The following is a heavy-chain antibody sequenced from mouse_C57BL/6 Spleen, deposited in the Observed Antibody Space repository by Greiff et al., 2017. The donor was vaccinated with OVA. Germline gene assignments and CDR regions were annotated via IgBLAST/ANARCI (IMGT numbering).Heavy chain of an antibody. CDR3: ARPGFDY. J-gene: IGHJ2*01. Sequence: EVQLQESGGGLVQPGGSLKLSCAASGFTFSDYYMYWVRQTPEKRLEWVAYISTGGGSTYYPDTVKGRFTISRDNAKNTLYLQMSRLKSEDTAMYYCARPGFDYWGQGTTLTVSS. V-gene: IGHV5-12*01. CDR2: ISTGGGST. CDR1: GFTFSDYY.